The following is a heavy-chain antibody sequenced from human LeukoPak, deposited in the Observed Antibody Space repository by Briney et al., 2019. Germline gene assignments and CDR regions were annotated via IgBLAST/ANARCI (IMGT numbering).Heavy chain of an antibody. J-gene: IGHJ4*02. CDR2: ISSSSSYI. D-gene: IGHD2-2*01. CDR1: GFTFSSYS. Sequence: PGGSLRLSCAASGFTFSSYSMNWVRQAPGKGLEWVSSISSSSSYIYYADSVKGRFTISRDNAKNSLYLQMNSLRAEDTAVYYCVRDPKNRGYCSSTSCYEVDYWGQGTLVTVSS. V-gene: IGHV3-21*01. CDR3: VRDPKNRGYCSSTSCYEVDY.